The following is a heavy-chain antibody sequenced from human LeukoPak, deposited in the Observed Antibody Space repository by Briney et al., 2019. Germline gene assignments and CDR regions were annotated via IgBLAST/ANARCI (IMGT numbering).Heavy chain of an antibody. Sequence: GGSLRLSCAASRFTFSSYKVDWVCHAPGKGLELVSSISSSSSYIYYADSVKGRFTISRDNARNSLYLQMNSLRAEDTAVYYCARESGSGEFDYWGQGTLVTVSS. V-gene: IGHV3-21*01. D-gene: IGHD6-19*01. CDR1: RFTFSSYK. J-gene: IGHJ4*02. CDR3: ARESGSGEFDY. CDR2: ISSSSSYI.